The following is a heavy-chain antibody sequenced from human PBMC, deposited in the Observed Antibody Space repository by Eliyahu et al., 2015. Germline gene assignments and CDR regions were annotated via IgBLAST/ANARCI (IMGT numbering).Heavy chain of an antibody. V-gene: IGHV4-34*02. Sequence: QVHLQQWGAGLLKPSETLSLTCAVYGGSFSFYYWXWIRLSPGKGLEWIGEINHSGFTNYNPTLKSRVTISIDTSRHEFSLKMNSVIAADTAVYYCARGVFRGGDCRGGGCYSGIDYWGQGGLVTVSS. CDR3: ARGVFRGGDCRGGGCYSGIDY. CDR1: GGSFSFYY. D-gene: IGHD2-15*01. J-gene: IGHJ4*02. CDR2: INHSGFT.